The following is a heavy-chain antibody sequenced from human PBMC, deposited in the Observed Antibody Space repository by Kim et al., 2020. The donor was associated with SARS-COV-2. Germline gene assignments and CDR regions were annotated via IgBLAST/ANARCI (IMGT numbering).Heavy chain of an antibody. J-gene: IGHJ3*02. V-gene: IGHV3-48*02. CDR1: GFPFSDYD. D-gene: IGHD3-16*01. Sequence: GGSLRLSCATSGFPFSDYDMNWVRQAPGKGLEWLSFITKSGTTIYYADSVKGRFTNSRDNAKNSLHLQMNSLKDEDTAVYHCVRDRMGGAFDIWGQGTLV. CDR3: VRDRMGGAFDI. CDR2: ITKSGTTI.